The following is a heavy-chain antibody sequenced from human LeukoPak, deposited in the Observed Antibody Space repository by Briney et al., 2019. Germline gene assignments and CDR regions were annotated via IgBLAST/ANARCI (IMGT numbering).Heavy chain of an antibody. D-gene: IGHD3-10*01. CDR1: RLTFTRHA. CDR2: TGLESVHT. Sequence: GGSLRLSCAASRLTFTRHAMSWVRQAPGKGLQRVSTTGLESVHTLCADSVQGRFTVSRDNSRNTLDLQMDNLTVDDTAIYYCVRGDDIGKHPTRAYYFDIWGQGTLVSVSS. J-gene: IGHJ4*02. CDR3: VRGDDIGKHPTRAYYFDI. V-gene: IGHV3-23*01.